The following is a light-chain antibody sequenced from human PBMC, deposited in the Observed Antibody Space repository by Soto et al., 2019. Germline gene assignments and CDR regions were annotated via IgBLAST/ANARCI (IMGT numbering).Light chain of an antibody. CDR3: ASWDVSLNGLYV. V-gene: IGLV1-44*01. CDR1: SSNIGSGT. J-gene: IGLJ1*01. Sequence: QAVVTQPPSASGTPGQRVTISCSGSSSNIGSGTVNWYQQLPGTAPKLLFYNNDQWASGVPDRFSGSKSGTSASLAISGLQSDDEADYYCASWDVSLNGLYVFGTGTKLTVL. CDR2: NND.